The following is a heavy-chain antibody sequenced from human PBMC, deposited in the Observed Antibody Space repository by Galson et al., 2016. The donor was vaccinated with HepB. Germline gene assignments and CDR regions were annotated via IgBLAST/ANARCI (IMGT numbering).Heavy chain of an antibody. D-gene: IGHD3-22*01. CDR2: IFPDDFDT. J-gene: IGHJ4*02. Sequence: QSGAEVKKPGESLKISCRGSGYTFNDYWIAWVRQVPGKGLEYMGMIFPDDFDTRYSPSFQGHVTISVDRSTKTAYLQWTGLRASDTATYFCARPTNDAYEYDSSGFSYWGQGTRVIVSS. CDR3: ARPTNDAYEYDSSGFSY. V-gene: IGHV5-51*01. CDR1: GYTFNDYW.